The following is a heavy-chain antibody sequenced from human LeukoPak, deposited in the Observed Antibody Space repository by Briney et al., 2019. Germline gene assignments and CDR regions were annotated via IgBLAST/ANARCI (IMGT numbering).Heavy chain of an antibody. Sequence: ASVKVSCKASGYTFTSYDINWVRQAPGQGLEWMGWINPNSGGTNYAQKFQGRVTMTRDTSISTAYMELSRLRSDDTAVYYCARASSFRVYMDVWGKGTTVTVSS. D-gene: IGHD6-13*01. J-gene: IGHJ6*03. V-gene: IGHV1-2*02. CDR2: INPNSGGT. CDR3: ARASSFRVYMDV. CDR1: GYTFTSYD.